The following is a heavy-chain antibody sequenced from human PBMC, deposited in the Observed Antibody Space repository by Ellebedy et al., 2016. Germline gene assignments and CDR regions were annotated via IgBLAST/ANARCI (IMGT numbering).Heavy chain of an antibody. CDR2: ISTANGDT. D-gene: IGHD3-10*01. J-gene: IGHJ4*02. CDR1: GYPFSNYA. V-gene: IGHV1-3*04. CDR3: ARDSLWFGDSDFDY. Sequence: ASVKVSCKTSGYPFSNYAMHWVRQAPGQRLAWMGWISTANGDTKHSQNFEGRVTITRDTSASTVHMELISLRSEDTAVYFCARDSLWFGDSDFDYWGQGTLVIVSS.